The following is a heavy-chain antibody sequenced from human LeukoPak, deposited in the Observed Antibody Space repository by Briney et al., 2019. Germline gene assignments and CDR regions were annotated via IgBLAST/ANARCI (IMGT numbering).Heavy chain of an antibody. V-gene: IGHV1-18*01. J-gene: IGHJ6*03. CDR3: ARLVPAAKERYYYYYYMDV. Sequence: ASVKVSCKASGYTFSNYGISWVRQAPGQGLEWVGWIRGDNGNTNYAQKLQGRVTMTTDTSTSTAYMELRSLRSDDTAVYYCARLVPAAKERYYYYYYMDVWGKGTTVTVSS. CDR1: GYTFSNYG. D-gene: IGHD2-2*01. CDR2: IRGDNGNT.